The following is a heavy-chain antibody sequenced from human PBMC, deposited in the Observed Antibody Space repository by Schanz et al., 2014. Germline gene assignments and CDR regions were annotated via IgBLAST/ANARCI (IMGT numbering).Heavy chain of an antibody. CDR3: AKSLEAYPGGRWTRGYFDY. Sequence: DVQLLESGGGLVQPGGSLRLSCAASGFTFTNYAMSWVRQAPGKGLEWVSRISDSGDTAYYADSVKGRFTTSRDKFKGTVYRQRSRKRGDDTTVYHSAKSLEAYPGGRWTRGYFDYWGQGALVTVSS. CDR2: ISDSGDTA. J-gene: IGHJ4*02. V-gene: IGHV3-23*01. D-gene: IGHD2-8*02. CDR1: GFTFTNYA.